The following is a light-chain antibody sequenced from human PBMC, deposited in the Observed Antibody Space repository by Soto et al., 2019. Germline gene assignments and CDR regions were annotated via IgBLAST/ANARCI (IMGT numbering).Light chain of an antibody. V-gene: IGKV1-6*01. Sequence: AIQMTQSPSSLSASVGDRVTITCRASQGIKNDLGWYQQKPGKAPKLLIYAASSLQSGVPSRFSGSGSGTDFTLNIISLQPDDFASYYCLKDYNYPLTFGQGTKVEIK. CDR3: LKDYNYPLT. CDR1: QGIKND. CDR2: AAS. J-gene: IGKJ1*01.